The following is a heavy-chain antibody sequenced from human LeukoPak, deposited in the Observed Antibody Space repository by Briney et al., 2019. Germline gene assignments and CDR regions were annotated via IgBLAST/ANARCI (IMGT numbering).Heavy chain of an antibody. CDR2: INTNTGNP. D-gene: IGHD4-11*01. CDR3: ASTGDYSNYVPGFDY. J-gene: IGHJ4*02. CDR1: GYTFTSYA. Sequence: ASVKVSCTASGYTFTSYAMNWVRQAPGQGLEWMGWINTNTGNPTYAQGFTGRFVFSLDTSVSTAYLQISSLKAEDTAVYYCASTGDYSNYVPGFDYWGQGTLVTVSS. V-gene: IGHV7-4-1*02.